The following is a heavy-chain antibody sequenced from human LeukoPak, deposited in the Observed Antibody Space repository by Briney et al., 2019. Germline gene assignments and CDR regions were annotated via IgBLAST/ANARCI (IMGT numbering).Heavy chain of an antibody. Sequence: SVKVSCKASGGTFSSYAISWVRQAPGQGLERMGRIIPIFGTANYAQKFQGRVTITADKSTSTAYMELSSLRSEDTAVYYCARAPDYYDSSGYFDYWGQGTLVTVSS. CDR1: GGTFSSYA. CDR2: IIPIFGTA. J-gene: IGHJ4*02. V-gene: IGHV1-69*06. D-gene: IGHD3-22*01. CDR3: ARAPDYYDSSGYFDY.